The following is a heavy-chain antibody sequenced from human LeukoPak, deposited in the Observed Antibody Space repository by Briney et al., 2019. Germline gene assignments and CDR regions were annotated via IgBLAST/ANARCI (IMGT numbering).Heavy chain of an antibody. CDR1: GFTFSSYW. CDR3: ARSSLWFGEGVDY. V-gene: IGHV3-7*01. CDR2: IKQDGNEK. J-gene: IGHJ4*02. D-gene: IGHD3-10*01. Sequence: GGSLRLSCAASGFTFSSYWMSWVRQTPGKGLEWVASIKQDGNEKYYVDSVKGRFTISRDNAKNSLYLQMSSLRAEDTAVYYCARSSLWFGEGVDYWGQGTLVTVSS.